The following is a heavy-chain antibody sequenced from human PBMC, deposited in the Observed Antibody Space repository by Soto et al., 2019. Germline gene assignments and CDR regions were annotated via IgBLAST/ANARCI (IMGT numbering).Heavy chain of an antibody. D-gene: IGHD3-10*01. J-gene: IGHJ4*02. CDR2: IIPIFGTA. Sequence: ASVKVSCKASGGTFSSYAISWVRQAPGQGLEWMGGIIPIFGTANYAQKFQGRVTITADESTSTAYMELSSLRSEDTAVYYCARGRRSYYYGSGSSDYWGQGTLVTVSS. CDR1: GGTFSSYA. CDR3: ARGRRSYYYGSGSSDY. V-gene: IGHV1-69*13.